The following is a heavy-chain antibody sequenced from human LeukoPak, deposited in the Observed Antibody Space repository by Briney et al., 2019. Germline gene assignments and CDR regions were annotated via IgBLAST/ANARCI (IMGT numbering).Heavy chain of an antibody. CDR2: INPNSGGT. Sequence: GASVMVSCKASGYTFTGYYMHWVRQAPGQGLEWMGWINPNSGGTNYAQKFQGRVTMTRDTSISTAYMELSRLRSDDTAVYYCAREGSGYGNWFDPWGQGTLVTVSS. J-gene: IGHJ5*02. CDR3: AREGSGYGNWFDP. V-gene: IGHV1-2*02. CDR1: GYTFTGYY. D-gene: IGHD5-18*01.